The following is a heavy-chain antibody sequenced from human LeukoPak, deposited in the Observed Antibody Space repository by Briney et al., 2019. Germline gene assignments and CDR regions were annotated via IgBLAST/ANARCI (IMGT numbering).Heavy chain of an antibody. D-gene: IGHD3-22*01. CDR2: INEDGSEK. CDR3: ANYYDSSGYYALDM. Sequence: GGSLRLSCEASGFTFSRYWMSWVRQAPGKGLEWVANINEDGSEKNYVDSVKGRFTISRDNAKNSLYLEMNSLTAEDTAVYYCANYYDSSGYYALDMWGQGTMVTVSP. CDR1: GFTFSRYW. V-gene: IGHV3-7*01. J-gene: IGHJ3*02.